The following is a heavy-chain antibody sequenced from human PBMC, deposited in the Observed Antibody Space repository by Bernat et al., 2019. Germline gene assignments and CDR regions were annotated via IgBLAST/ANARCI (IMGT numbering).Heavy chain of an antibody. J-gene: IGHJ3*02. V-gene: IGHV3-30*02. CDR2: IRYDASNE. CDR1: GFIFSNYG. CDR3: ARAEGAAFDI. D-gene: IGHD1-14*01. Sequence: QVQLVESGGGVVQPGGSLRLSCAASGFIFSNYGMHWVRQAPGKGLNWVSFIRYDASNEYYTDSVKGRFTISRDNSKNTVYLQMNSLRAEDTAVYYCARAEGAAFDIWGQGTMVTVSS.